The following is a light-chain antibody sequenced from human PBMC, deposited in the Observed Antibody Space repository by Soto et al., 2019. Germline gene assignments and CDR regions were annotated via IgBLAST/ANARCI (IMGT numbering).Light chain of an antibody. Sequence: DIQMTQSPSSLSASVGDRVTITCQASRDISVYLNWYQQKPGTPPKLLIFDASNLQTGVPSRFSGSGSGTHFTFTISSLQPEDIATYYCQQYDNLPPYTFGQGTKLEIK. CDR1: RDISVY. CDR3: QQYDNLPPYT. V-gene: IGKV1-33*01. CDR2: DAS. J-gene: IGKJ2*01.